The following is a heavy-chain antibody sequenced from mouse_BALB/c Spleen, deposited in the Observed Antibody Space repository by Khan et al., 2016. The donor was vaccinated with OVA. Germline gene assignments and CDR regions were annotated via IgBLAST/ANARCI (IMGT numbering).Heavy chain of an antibody. J-gene: IGHJ2*01. CDR3: ATSYFYGYYFDY. V-gene: IGHV5-17*02. CDR1: GFTFNNYG. Sequence: EVKLEESGGGLVQPGGSRKLSCAASGFTFNNYGMHWVRQAPEKGLEWVAYISGDSNTIYYVDSLKGRFTISRDNRKTTLFLQMTSLMSEETAMYYCATSYFYGYYFDYWGPGTTLTVA. CDR2: ISGDSNTI. D-gene: IGHD1-1*01.